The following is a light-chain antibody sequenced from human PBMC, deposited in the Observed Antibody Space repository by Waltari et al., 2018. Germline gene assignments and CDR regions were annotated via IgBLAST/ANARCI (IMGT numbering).Light chain of an antibody. V-gene: IGLV8-61*01. Sequence: TVVTQEPSLSVSPGGTVTLTCGLTSGSVLTSDYPSWYQQPPGQAPRTLIYNPATRSSGVPDRFSGSILGSKAALTVAGAQADDESDYYCVLYLNGGIWVFGGGTRLTVL. CDR3: VLYLNGGIWV. CDR1: SGSVLTSDY. J-gene: IGLJ3*02. CDR2: NPA.